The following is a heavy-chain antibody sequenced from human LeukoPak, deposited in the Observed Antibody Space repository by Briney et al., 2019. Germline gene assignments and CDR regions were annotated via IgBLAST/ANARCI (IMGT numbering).Heavy chain of an antibody. CDR3: ARVVLVGNWFDP. V-gene: IGHV4-30-2*01. D-gene: IGHD1-26*01. CDR1: GGSFSGYY. J-gene: IGHJ5*02. CDR2: IYHSGST. Sequence: SETLSLTCAVYGGSFSGYYWSWIRQPPGKGLEWIGYIYHSGSTYYNPSLKSRVTISVDRSKDQFSLKLSSVTAADTAVYYCARVVLVGNWFDPWGQGTLVTVSS.